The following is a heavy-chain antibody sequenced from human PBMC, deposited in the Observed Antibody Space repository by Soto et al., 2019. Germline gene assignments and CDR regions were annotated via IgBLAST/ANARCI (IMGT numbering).Heavy chain of an antibody. D-gene: IGHD6-19*01. CDR1: GYSFTSYW. CDR3: ARETRSGAGRGAFDP. Sequence: EVQLVQSGAEVKKPGESLKISCKGSGYSFTSYWIGWVRQMPGKGLEWMGIIYPGDSDTRYSPSFQGQVTISADKSISTACPQWSGLKASDSAMYYCARETRSGAGRGAFDPWGQGTLVSVSS. J-gene: IGHJ5*02. V-gene: IGHV5-51*03. CDR2: IYPGDSDT.